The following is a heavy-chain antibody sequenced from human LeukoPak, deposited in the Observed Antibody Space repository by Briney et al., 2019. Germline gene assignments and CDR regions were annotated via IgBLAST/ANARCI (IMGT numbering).Heavy chain of an antibody. D-gene: IGHD3-10*01. Sequence: PGGSLRLSCAASGFTFSSYWMSWVRQAPGKGLEWVSGISGSGGATYYADSVKGRFTISRDNAKNTLHLQMNSLRAEDTAVYYCARGARGSGTASDYWGQGTLVTVSS. CDR1: GFTFSSYW. CDR2: ISGSGGAT. V-gene: IGHV3-23*01. J-gene: IGHJ4*02. CDR3: ARGARGSGTASDY.